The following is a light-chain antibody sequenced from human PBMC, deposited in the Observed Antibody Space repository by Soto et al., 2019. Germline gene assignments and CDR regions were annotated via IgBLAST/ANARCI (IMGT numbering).Light chain of an antibody. Sequence: QSALTQPPSASGAPGQSVTISCTGTSSDVGGYNYVYWFQQHPGKAPKLMIYEVSKRPSGVPDRFSGSKSGNTASLTVSGLQAEDEADYYCSSYAGSNYVFGTGTKLTVL. CDR1: SSDVGGYNY. CDR3: SSYAGSNYV. CDR2: EVS. J-gene: IGLJ1*01. V-gene: IGLV2-8*01.